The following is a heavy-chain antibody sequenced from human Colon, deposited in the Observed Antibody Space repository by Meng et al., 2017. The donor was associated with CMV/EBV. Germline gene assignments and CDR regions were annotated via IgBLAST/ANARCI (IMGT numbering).Heavy chain of an antibody. V-gene: IGHV3-23*01. CDR2: ITGDGGGT. Sequence: ELQLLDSGGGLVQPGGSLRFSCVASGFTFNNYAMSWVRQAPDKGLEWVSAITGDGGGTYYADSVKGRFTISRDNSKNTLYLQMNSLRAEDTAVYYCAKGSGSRSYRFDYWGQGALVTVAS. CDR3: AKGSGSRSYRFDY. CDR1: GFTFNNYA. J-gene: IGHJ4*02. D-gene: IGHD3-10*01.